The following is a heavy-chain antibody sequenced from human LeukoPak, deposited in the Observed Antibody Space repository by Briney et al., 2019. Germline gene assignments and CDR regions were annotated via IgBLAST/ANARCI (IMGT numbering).Heavy chain of an antibody. D-gene: IGHD3-22*01. CDR2: IYYSGST. CDR3: ASSYYYDSSGYLDY. CDR1: GGSISSSNYY. J-gene: IGHJ4*02. Sequence: KPSETLSLTCTVSGGSISSSNYYWGWIRQPPGKGLEWIGSIYYSGSTYYNPSLKSRVTISVDTSKNQFSLKLSSVTAADTAVYYCASSYYYDSSGYLDYWGQGTLVTVSS. V-gene: IGHV4-39*07.